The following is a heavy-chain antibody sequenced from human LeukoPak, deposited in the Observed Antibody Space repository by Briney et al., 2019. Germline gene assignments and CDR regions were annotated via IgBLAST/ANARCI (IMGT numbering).Heavy chain of an antibody. J-gene: IGHJ4*02. CDR1: GFTFSDYY. D-gene: IGHD1-26*01. Sequence: GGSLRLSCAASGFTFSDYYMSWIRQAPGRGLEWVSYISSSGSTIYYADSVKGRFTISRDNAKNSLYLQMNSLRAEDTALYYCARVKYSGSYPHDYWGQGTLVTVSS. CDR3: ARVKYSGSYPHDY. CDR2: ISSSGSTI. V-gene: IGHV3-11*04.